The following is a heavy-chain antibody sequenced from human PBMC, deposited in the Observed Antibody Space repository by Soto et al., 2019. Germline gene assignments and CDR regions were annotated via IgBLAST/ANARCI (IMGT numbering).Heavy chain of an antibody. CDR2: ISSSSSYT. J-gene: IGHJ6*02. CDR3: ARDRGGMIVPYGMDV. D-gene: IGHD3-22*01. V-gene: IGHV3-11*05. Sequence: QVQLVESGGGLVKPGGSLRLSCAASGFTFSDYYMSWIRQAPGKGLEWVSYISSSSSYTNYADSVKGRFTISRDNAKNSLYLQMNSLRADDTAVSYCARDRGGMIVPYGMDVWGQGTTVTVSS. CDR1: GFTFSDYY.